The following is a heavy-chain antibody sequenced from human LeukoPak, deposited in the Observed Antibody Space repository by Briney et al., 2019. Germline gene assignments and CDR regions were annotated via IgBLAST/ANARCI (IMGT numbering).Heavy chain of an antibody. CDR1: GFSFSSYW. CDR2: INSDGSST. D-gene: IGHD3-22*01. CDR3: ARERQGADYYDTSEGLDV. Sequence: GGSLRLSCAASGFSFSSYWMHWVRQVPGKGLVWVSRINSDGSSTSYADSVKGRFTISRDNAKNTLYLRMNSLRVEDTAVYYCARERQGADYYDTSEGLDVWGQGTTATVSS. V-gene: IGHV3-74*01. J-gene: IGHJ6*02.